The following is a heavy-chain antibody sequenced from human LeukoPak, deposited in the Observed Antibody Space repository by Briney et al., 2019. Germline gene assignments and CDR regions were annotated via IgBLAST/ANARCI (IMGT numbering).Heavy chain of an antibody. CDR1: GFTFSSYW. V-gene: IGHV3-7*01. CDR2: LKEDGSQK. Sequence: GGSLRLSCAASGFTFSSYWMSWVRQAPGKGLEGVANLKEDGSQKNYVDSVKGRFTITRDNAKKSLYLQRISLRAEDTAVYYCARDRPSGGYDYWGQGALVTVSS. D-gene: IGHD2-15*01. CDR3: ARDRPSGGYDY. J-gene: IGHJ4*02.